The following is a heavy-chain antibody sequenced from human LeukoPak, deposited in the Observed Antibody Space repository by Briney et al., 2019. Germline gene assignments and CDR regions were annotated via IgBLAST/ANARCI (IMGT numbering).Heavy chain of an antibody. CDR2: IYYSGTT. CDR3: ARDREMATIGALGY. Sequence: SETLSLTCPVSGGSISSYYWSWIRQPPGKGLEWIGYIYYSGTTNYNPSLKSRVTISVDKSKNQFSPKLSSVTAADTALYYCARDREMATIGALGYWGQGTLVTVSS. V-gene: IGHV4-59*01. D-gene: IGHD5-24*01. J-gene: IGHJ4*02. CDR1: GGSISSYY.